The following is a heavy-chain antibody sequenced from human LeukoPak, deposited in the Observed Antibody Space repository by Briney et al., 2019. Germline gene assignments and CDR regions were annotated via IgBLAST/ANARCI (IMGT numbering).Heavy chain of an antibody. Sequence: GGSLRLSCAASGFTFSSYGISWVRQAPGKGLEWVSAISGSGGTTYYADSVKGRFTISRDNSMNTLYLQMNSLRAEDTAVYSCAKDRLGALLYFDSWGQGTLVTVSS. V-gene: IGHV3-23*01. J-gene: IGHJ4*02. CDR2: ISGSGGTT. D-gene: IGHD1-26*01. CDR1: GFTFSSYG. CDR3: AKDRLGALLYFDS.